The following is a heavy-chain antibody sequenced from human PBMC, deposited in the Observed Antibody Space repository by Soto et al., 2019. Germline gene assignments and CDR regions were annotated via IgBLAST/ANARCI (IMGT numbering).Heavy chain of an antibody. CDR2: INDSGST. CDR1: GFTFSNAW. Sequence: PGGSLRLSCAASGFTFSNAWMSWVRQAPGKGLEWIGEINDSGSTNYNPSLKSRVTISVDTSKNQFSLKLSSVTAADTAVYYCTRPPHSGSGSYYPYWGQGNLVTVSS. D-gene: IGHD3-10*01. CDR3: TRPPHSGSGSYYPY. V-gene: IGHV4-34*01. J-gene: IGHJ4*02.